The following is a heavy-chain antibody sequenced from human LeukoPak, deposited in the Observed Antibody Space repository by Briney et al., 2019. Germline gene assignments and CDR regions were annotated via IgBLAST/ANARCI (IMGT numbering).Heavy chain of an antibody. CDR1: GFSFSSYD. CDR2: IRSDGSNK. J-gene: IGHJ4*02. CDR3: ARAYYYDSSRYYHTHFDY. Sequence: PGGSLRLSCAGSGFSFSSYDMHWVRQAPGKGLEWMAFIRSDGSNKYYADSVKGRFTISRDNSKNSLYLQMNSLRAEDTAVYYCARAYYYDSSRYYHTHFDYWGQGTLVTVSS. D-gene: IGHD3-22*01. V-gene: IGHV3-30*02.